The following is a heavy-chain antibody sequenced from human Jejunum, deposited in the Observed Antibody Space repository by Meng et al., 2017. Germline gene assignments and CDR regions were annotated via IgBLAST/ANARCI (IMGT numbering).Heavy chain of an antibody. D-gene: IGHD7-27*01. Sequence: QVQLVPSGAEVKTPGASVKVSCKASGYTFSSLHINWVRQATGQGPEWMGWMSPENGNTAYAQKFQGRVTMTRDTSVSTAYMELSGLTSDDSGVYYCARGVNAGVDYWGQGTLVTVSS. V-gene: IGHV1-8*01. CDR3: ARGVNAGVDY. CDR1: GYTFSSLH. J-gene: IGHJ4*02. CDR2: MSPENGNT.